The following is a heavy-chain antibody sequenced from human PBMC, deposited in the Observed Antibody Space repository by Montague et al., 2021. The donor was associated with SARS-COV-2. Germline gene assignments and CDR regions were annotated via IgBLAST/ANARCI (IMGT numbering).Heavy chain of an antibody. J-gene: IGHJ6*02. CDR1: GFTSGDYQ. CDR2: IKPDESEK. D-gene: IGHD4-23*01. CDR3: AKNGGAHGLDV. V-gene: IGHV3-7*01. Sequence: SLRLSCAASGFTSGDYQMTWVRQAPGKGLEWVANIKPDESEKNYVDSVKGRFSISRDNAKNSLYLQMDNLRAEDTAIYYCAKNGGAHGLDVRGQGTSVSVSS.